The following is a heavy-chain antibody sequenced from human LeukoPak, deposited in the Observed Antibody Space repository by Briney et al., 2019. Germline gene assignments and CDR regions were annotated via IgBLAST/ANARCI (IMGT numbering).Heavy chain of an antibody. J-gene: IGHJ4*02. CDR1: GFAFSASA. V-gene: IGHV3-73*01. Sequence: GGSLKLSCAASGFAFSASAIHWVRQASGKGLEWVGRIRTKSNNCATTYGASVKGRFTISRDDSKNTASLHMSSVKTEDTAMYFCTSYDNAGNYYYNYWGRGILVTVSS. CDR3: TSYDNAGNYYYNY. CDR2: IRTKSNNCAT. D-gene: IGHD3-22*01.